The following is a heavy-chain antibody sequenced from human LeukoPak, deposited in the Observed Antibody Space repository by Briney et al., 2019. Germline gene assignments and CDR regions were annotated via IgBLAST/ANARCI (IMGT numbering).Heavy chain of an antibody. CDR3: AKDRGMVNYFDL. CDR2: ISYDGSKR. V-gene: IGHV3-30*18. Sequence: GGSLRLSCAASSFYFKNYGMHWVRQAPGKGLEWVAVISYDGSKRYNGDVVKGRFTISRDNSKDTLYLQMNSLTTEDTAMYYCAKDRGMVNYFDLWGQGALVTVSS. CDR1: SFYFKNYG. J-gene: IGHJ4*02. D-gene: IGHD5-18*01.